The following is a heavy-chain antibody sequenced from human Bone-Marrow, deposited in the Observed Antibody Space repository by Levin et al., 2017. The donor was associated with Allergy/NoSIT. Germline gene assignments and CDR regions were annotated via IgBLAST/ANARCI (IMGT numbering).Heavy chain of an antibody. J-gene: IGHJ4*02. CDR1: GVSISSSGYY. D-gene: IGHD5-12*01. CDR3: ARDMGYSGYDIFDY. Sequence: PSETLSLTCTVSGVSISSSGYYWSWIRQHPGRGLEWIGNIYYNGSTYYNPSLKSRLTMSVDTSKNQFSLKLSSVTAADTAVYYCARDMGYSGYDIFDYWGQGNLVTVSS. V-gene: IGHV4-31*03. CDR2: IYYNGST.